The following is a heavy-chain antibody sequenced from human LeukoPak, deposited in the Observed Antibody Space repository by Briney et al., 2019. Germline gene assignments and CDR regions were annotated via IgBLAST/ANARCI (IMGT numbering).Heavy chain of an antibody. CDR2: INHSGST. D-gene: IGHD4-23*01. J-gene: IGHJ4*02. CDR1: GGSFSGYY. CDR3: ARGDYGGNND. V-gene: IGHV4-34*01. Sequence: PSETLSLTCAVYGGSFSGYYWSWIRQPPGKGLEWIGEINHSGSTNYNPSLKSRVTISVDTSKNQFSLKLSSVTAADTAVYYCARGDYGGNNDWGQGTLVTVSS.